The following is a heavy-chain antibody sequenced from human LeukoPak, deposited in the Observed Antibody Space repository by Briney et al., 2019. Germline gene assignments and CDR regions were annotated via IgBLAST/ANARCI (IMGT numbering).Heavy chain of an antibody. CDR1: GDSISTYY. CDR3: ARSRSGYSYDHAAFEI. CDR2: IDYRGST. Sequence: SETLSLTCTVSGDSISTYYWSWIRQPPGKGLEWIAYIDYRGSTTYNPSLRSRVTISVDTSRNQFSLKLYSVTAADTAVYYCARSRSGYSYDHAAFEIWGQGIMVTVSS. D-gene: IGHD5-18*01. J-gene: IGHJ3*02. V-gene: IGHV4-59*01.